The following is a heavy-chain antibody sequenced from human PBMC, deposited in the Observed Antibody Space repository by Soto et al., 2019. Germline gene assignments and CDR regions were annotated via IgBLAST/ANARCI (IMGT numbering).Heavy chain of an antibody. J-gene: IGHJ6*03. CDR1: GGSFSGYQ. Sequence: QAQLQQWGAGLLKPSETLSLTCAVYGGSFSGYQWSWIRQTPGKGLEWIGEINDSGNINYNPSLKSRVTILIDTPKKQISVKLSAVTAADTAVYYCARGLILWFGELSRRGGYYYYMDVWGKGNKVTVSS. CDR3: ARGLILWFGELSRRGGYYYYMDV. CDR2: INDSGNI. D-gene: IGHD3-10*01. V-gene: IGHV4-34*01.